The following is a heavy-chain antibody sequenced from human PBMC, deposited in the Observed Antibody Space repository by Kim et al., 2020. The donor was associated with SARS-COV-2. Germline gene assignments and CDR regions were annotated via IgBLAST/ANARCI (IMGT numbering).Heavy chain of an antibody. V-gene: IGHV1-69*04. Sequence: FQGRVTITADKSTSTAYMELSSLRSEDTAVYYCARVHYDYVWGSYGAFDIWGQGTMVTVSS. D-gene: IGHD3-16*01. CDR3: ARVHYDYVWGSYGAFDI. J-gene: IGHJ3*02.